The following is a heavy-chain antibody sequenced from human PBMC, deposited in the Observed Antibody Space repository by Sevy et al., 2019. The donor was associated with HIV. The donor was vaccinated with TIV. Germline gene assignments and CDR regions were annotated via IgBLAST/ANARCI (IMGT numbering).Heavy chain of an antibody. CDR3: ARLSVYYYDSDGYYTTGNAFDI. CDR1: GFTVNSNY. J-gene: IGHJ3*02. CDR2: IYTGDNT. D-gene: IGHD3-22*01. V-gene: IGHV3-53*01. Sequence: GGSLRLSCAATGFTVNSNYMSWVRQAPGKGLEWVSIIYTGDNTYYTDSVKGRFTISRDNSKNTLYLQMYSLRAEDTAVYYCARLSVYYYDSDGYYTTGNAFDIWGQGTMVTVS.